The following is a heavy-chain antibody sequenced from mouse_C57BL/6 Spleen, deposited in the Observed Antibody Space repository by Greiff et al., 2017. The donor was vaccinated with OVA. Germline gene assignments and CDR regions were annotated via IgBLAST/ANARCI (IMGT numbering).Heavy chain of an antibody. J-gene: IGHJ2*01. CDR1: GYSFTSYY. V-gene: IGHV1-66*01. CDR3: AREELGMYYFDY. D-gene: IGHD4-1*01. CDR2: IYPGSGNT. Sequence: QVQLQQSGPELVKPGASVKISCKASGYSFTSYYIHWVKQRPGQGLEWIGWIYPGSGNTKYNEKFKGKATLTADTSSSTAYMQLSSLTSEDSAVYYCAREELGMYYFDYWGQGTTLTVSS.